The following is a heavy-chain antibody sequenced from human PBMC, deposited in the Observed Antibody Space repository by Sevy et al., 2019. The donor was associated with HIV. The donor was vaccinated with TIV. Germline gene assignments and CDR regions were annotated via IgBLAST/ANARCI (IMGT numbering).Heavy chain of an antibody. CDR3: ARAPTDFWTGGMAV. J-gene: IGHJ6*02. V-gene: IGHV1-2*06. D-gene: IGHD3-3*01. CDR2: INPISGGT. CDR1: GYAFTGYY. Sequence: ASVKVSCKASGYAFTGYYIHWVRQAPGQGLEWMGRINPISGGTDDSQKFQGRVTMTRDTSISTAHMDVSRLTSDDTAVYYCARAPTDFWTGGMAVWGQGTVVTVSS.